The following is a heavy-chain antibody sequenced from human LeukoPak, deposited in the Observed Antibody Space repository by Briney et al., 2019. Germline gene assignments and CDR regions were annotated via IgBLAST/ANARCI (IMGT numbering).Heavy chain of an antibody. D-gene: IGHD2-2*01. CDR1: GGSISSGGYF. J-gene: IGHJ4*02. Sequence: SETLSLTCAVSGGSISSGGYFWIWIRQPPGKGLEWIGYIYHSGSTYYNPSLKSRVTISVDRSKNQLSLKLLSVTAADTAVYYCSRVWCHSTSCYAIDYWGQGTLVTVSS. CDR2: IYHSGST. V-gene: IGHV4-30-2*01. CDR3: SRVWCHSTSCYAIDY.